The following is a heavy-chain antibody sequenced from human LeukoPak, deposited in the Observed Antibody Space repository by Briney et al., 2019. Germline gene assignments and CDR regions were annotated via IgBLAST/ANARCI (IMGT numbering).Heavy chain of an antibody. V-gene: IGHV3-21*04. Sequence: GGSLRLSCAASGFTFDDYAMHWVRQAPGKGLEWVSSISTSSSYIYYADSLTGRFTISRDNAKNSLYLQMNSLRAEDTAVYYCASGGSIAVATWVDYWGQGTLVIVSS. D-gene: IGHD6-19*01. CDR3: ASGGSIAVATWVDY. CDR2: ISTSSSYI. CDR1: GFTFDDYA. J-gene: IGHJ4*02.